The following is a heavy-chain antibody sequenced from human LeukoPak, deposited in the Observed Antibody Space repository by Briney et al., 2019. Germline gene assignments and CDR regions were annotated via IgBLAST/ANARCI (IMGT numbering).Heavy chain of an antibody. CDR2: IYMGGDT. D-gene: IGHD3-10*01. V-gene: IGHV3-66*01. CDR3: ARSRVSGSYGMDV. CDR1: GFTVRRNY. Sequence: GGSLRLSCAPSGFTVRRNYMTCVSPAPRKGRERVSVIYMGGDTYYADSVKGRFTISRDNSKNTLYLQMNSLRAEDTALYYCARSRVSGSYGMDVWGQGTTVTVSS. J-gene: IGHJ6*02.